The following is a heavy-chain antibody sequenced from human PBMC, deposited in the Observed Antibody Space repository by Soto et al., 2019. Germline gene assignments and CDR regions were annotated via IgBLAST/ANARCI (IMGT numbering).Heavy chain of an antibody. CDR1: GGSISSYY. CDR3: ATQEVGGTYVYTFDP. D-gene: IGHD1-26*01. V-gene: IGHV4-59*04. CDR2: IYYSGST. Sequence: SETLSLTCTVSGGSISSYYWSWIRQPPGKGLEWIGYIYYSGSTYYNPSLKSRVTISVDTSKNQFSLKLSSVTAADTAVYYCATQEVGGTYVYTFDPWGQGTLVTVSS. J-gene: IGHJ5*02.